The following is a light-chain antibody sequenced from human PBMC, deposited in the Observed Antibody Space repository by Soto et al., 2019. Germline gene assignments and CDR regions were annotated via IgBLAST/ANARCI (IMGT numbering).Light chain of an antibody. J-gene: IGLJ2*01. CDR1: SSDVGGYNY. CDR2: EVS. V-gene: IGLV2-8*01. Sequence: QSALTQPPSASGSPGQSVTISCTGTSSDVGGYNYVSWYQQHPGKAPKLMIYEVSKRPSGVPDRFSGSKSGNTASLTVSGLQAEEEADYYCSSYAGSNNPPFGGGTQLTVL. CDR3: SSYAGSNNPP.